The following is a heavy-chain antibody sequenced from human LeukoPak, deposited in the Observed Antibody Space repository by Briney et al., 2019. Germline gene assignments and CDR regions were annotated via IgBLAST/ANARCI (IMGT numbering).Heavy chain of an antibody. D-gene: IGHD3-22*01. J-gene: IGHJ4*02. Sequence: GGSLRLSCAASGFTFSSYSMNWVRQAPGKGLEWVSSISSSSSYIYYADSVKGRFTISRDNAKNSLYLQMNSLRAEDTAVYYCARGVGYYDSSGTIDYWGQGTLVTVSS. CDR3: ARGVGYYDSSGTIDY. CDR1: GFTFSSYS. V-gene: IGHV3-21*01. CDR2: ISSSSSYI.